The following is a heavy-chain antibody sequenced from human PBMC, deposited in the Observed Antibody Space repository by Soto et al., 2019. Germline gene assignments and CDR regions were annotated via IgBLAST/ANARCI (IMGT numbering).Heavy chain of an antibody. CDR1: GYTFTAYY. CDR3: ARNMDYYYGPGSGNGHGF. J-gene: IGHJ6*02. D-gene: IGHD3-10*01. Sequence: QVQLVQSGAEVKEPGDSVRVSCEASGYTFTAYYIHWVRQAPGQGLEWMGWINPKFGDTTYAQDFQGRVSMTSDRSISTAYMELLRLTSADTAIYYCARNMDYYYGPGSGNGHGFWGQGTTVTVFS. CDR2: INPKFGDT. V-gene: IGHV1-2*02.